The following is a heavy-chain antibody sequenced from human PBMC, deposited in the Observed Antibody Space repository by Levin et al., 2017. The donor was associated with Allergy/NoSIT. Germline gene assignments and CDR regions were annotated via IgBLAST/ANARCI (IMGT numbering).Heavy chain of an antibody. CDR3: ARVRSSSWEGYFDY. J-gene: IGHJ4*02. V-gene: IGHV4-61*02. D-gene: IGHD6-13*01. Sequence: ASETLSLTCTVSGGSISSGSYYWSWIRQPAGKGLEWIGRIYTSGSTNYNPSLKSRVTISVDTSKNQFSLKLSSVTAADTAVYYCARVRSSSWEGYFDYWGQGTLVTVSS. CDR2: IYTSGST. CDR1: GGSISSGSYY.